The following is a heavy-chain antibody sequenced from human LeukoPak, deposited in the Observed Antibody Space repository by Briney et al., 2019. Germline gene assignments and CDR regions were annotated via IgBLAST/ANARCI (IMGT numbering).Heavy chain of an antibody. CDR3: ARDQYDFWSGYYTGYAFD. J-gene: IGHJ3*01. CDR2: ISSSSSYM. V-gene: IGHV3-21*01. Sequence: GGSLRLSCAASGFTFSSYAMSWVRQAPGKGLEWVSSISSSSSYMYYADSVKGRFTISRDNAKNSLYLQMNSLRAEDTAVYYCARDQYDFWSGYYTGYAFD. CDR1: GFTFSSYA. D-gene: IGHD3-3*01.